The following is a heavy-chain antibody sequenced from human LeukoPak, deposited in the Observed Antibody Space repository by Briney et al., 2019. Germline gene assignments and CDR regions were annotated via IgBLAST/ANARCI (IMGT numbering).Heavy chain of an antibody. Sequence: ASVKVSCKASGYTFTSYGISWVRQAPGQGLEWMGWISAYNGNTNYAQKFQGRVTITTDESTSTAYMELSSLRSEDTAVYYCAREALGYCSSTSCYLRSYFDYWGQGTLVTVSS. CDR1: GYTFTSYG. J-gene: IGHJ4*02. CDR2: ISAYNGNT. D-gene: IGHD2-2*01. V-gene: IGHV1-18*01. CDR3: AREALGYCSSTSCYLRSYFDY.